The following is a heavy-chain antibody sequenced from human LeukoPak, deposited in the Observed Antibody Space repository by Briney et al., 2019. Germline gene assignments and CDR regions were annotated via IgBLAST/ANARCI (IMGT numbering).Heavy chain of an antibody. CDR2: ISGSGDST. V-gene: IGHV3-23*01. D-gene: IGHD3-9*01. Sequence: GGSLRLSCAASGLTFSSYGMNWVRQAPGKGLEWVSSISGSGDSTYHADSVRGRFTVSRDNSKNTLYLQMNSLRAEDTAVYYCAKFYDISTGYFDCWGQGTLVTVSS. J-gene: IGHJ4*02. CDR3: AKFYDISTGYFDC. CDR1: GLTFSSYG.